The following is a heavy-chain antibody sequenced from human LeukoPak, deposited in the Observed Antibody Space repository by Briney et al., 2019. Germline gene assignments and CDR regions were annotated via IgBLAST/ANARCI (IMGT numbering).Heavy chain of an antibody. CDR2: ITSDSRGI. CDR1: GFTYSHYG. CDR3: AKGRGYSGYGGWFDP. Sequence: GGSLRLSCVASGFTYSHYGMNWVRQAPGKGLEWVSGITSDSRGIYYADSVKGRFTISRDNSKNTLYLQMNSLRAEDTAVYYCAKGRGYSGYGGWFDPWGQGTLVTVSS. V-gene: IGHV3-23*01. D-gene: IGHD5-12*01. J-gene: IGHJ5*02.